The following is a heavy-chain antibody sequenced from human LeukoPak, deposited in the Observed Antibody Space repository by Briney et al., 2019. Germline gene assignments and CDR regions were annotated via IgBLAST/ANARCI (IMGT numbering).Heavy chain of an antibody. CDR2: VDPEDGET. V-gene: IGHV1-69-2*01. J-gene: IGHJ4*02. D-gene: IGHD5-24*01. Sequence: ASVKVSCKVSGYTFTDYYMHWVQQDPGKGLEWMGLVDPEDGETIYAEKFQGRVTITADTSTDTAYMELSSLRSEDTAVYYCATGSVEMATNTLDYWGQGTLVTVSS. CDR1: GYTFTDYY. CDR3: ATGSVEMATNTLDY.